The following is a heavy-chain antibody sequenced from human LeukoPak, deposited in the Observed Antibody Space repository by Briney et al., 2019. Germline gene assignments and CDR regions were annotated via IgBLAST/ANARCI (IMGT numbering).Heavy chain of an antibody. D-gene: IGHD6-6*01. CDR3: ARDFIESSLRGMDV. Sequence: GGSLRLSCAASGFTFSSYAMHWVRQAPGKGLERVAIISYDGSNKYYADSVKGRFTISRDNSKNTLYLQMNSLRAEDTAVYYCARDFIESSLRGMDVWGQGTTVTVSS. V-gene: IGHV3-30-3*01. J-gene: IGHJ6*02. CDR2: ISYDGSNK. CDR1: GFTFSSYA.